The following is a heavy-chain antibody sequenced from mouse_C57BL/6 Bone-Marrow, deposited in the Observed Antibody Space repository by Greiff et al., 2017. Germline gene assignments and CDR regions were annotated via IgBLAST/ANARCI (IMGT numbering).Heavy chain of an antibody. CDR1: GYTFTSYW. CDR2: IDPNSGGT. V-gene: IGHV1-72*01. D-gene: IGHD1-1*01. Sequence: VQLQQSGAELVKPGASVKLSCKASGYTFTSYWMHWVKQRPGRGLEWIGRIDPNSGGTKYNEKFKSKATLTVDKSSSTAYMQLSSLTSEDSAVYDCAGDYYYGSSYGFAYWGQGTLVTVSA. CDR3: AGDYYYGSSYGFAY. J-gene: IGHJ3*01.